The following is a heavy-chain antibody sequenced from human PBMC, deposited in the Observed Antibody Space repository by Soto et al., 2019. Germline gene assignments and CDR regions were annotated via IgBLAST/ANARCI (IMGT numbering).Heavy chain of an antibody. CDR3: ARGVGQFDFWSGFTFDP. J-gene: IGHJ5*02. V-gene: IGHV3-48*03. Sequence: LRLSCAASGFIFSSYEMNWVRQAPGKGLEWVSYISRSGSPIYYADSVKGRFTISRDNAKNSLYLQMNSLRAEDTAIYYCARGVGQFDFWSGFTFDPWGQGALVTVSS. D-gene: IGHD3-3*01. CDR1: GFIFSSYE. CDR2: ISRSGSPI.